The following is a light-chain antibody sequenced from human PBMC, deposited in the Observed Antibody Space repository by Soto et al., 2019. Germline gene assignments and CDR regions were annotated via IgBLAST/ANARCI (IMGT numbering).Light chain of an antibody. V-gene: IGKV1-5*01. Sequence: IKMTQSPSTLSASVGDRVTITCRASQSISSWLAWYQQKPGKAPKLLIYDASSLESGVPSMFSGSGSGTEFTLTISSLQPDDFATYYCQQYNSYSLYTFGQGTRLEIK. CDR2: DAS. CDR1: QSISSW. J-gene: IGKJ5*01. CDR3: QQYNSYSLYT.